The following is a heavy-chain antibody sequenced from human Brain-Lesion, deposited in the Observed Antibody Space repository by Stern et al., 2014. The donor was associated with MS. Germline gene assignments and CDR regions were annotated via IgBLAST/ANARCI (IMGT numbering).Heavy chain of an antibody. CDR1: GASISSGTSY. CDR2: LQASGAT. V-gene: IGHV4-61*02. J-gene: IGHJ4*02. CDR3: ARGHWELLGNNYFDS. D-gene: IGHD1-26*01. Sequence: VQLVESGPGLVKHSQTLSLTCTVSGASISSGTSYWSWFRRPPGGGLEWIGRLQASGATYYTPPPKSRVTISGDTSKNQFSLNLNSVTAADTAVYYCARGHWELLGNNYFDSWGQGTLVTVSS.